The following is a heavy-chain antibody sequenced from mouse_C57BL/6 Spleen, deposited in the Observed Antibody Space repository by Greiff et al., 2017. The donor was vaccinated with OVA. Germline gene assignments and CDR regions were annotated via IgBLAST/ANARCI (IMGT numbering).Heavy chain of an antibody. J-gene: IGHJ4*01. CDR2: INPSSGYT. D-gene: IGHD2-1*01. CDR1: GYTFTSYW. CDR3: ARWSYYGNYGHYAMDY. V-gene: IGHV1-7*01. Sequence: QVQLKQSGAELAKPGASVKLSCKASGYTFTSYWMHWVKQRPGQGLEWIGYINPSSGYTKYNQKFKDKATLTADKSSSTAYMQLSSLTYEDSAVXYCARWSYYGNYGHYAMDYWGQGTSVTVSS.